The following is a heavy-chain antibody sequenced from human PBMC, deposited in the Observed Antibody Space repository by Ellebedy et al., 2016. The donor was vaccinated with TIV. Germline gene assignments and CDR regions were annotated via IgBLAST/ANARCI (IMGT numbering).Heavy chain of an antibody. J-gene: IGHJ6*02. CDR1: GCTFTSYG. CDR2: ISAYNGNT. CDR3: ARAKQWLVPYYYYGMDV. Sequence: ASVKVSCXASGCTFTSYGISWVRRAPGQGLEWMGWISAYNGNTNYAQKLQGRVTMTTDTSTSTAYMELRSLRSDDTAVYYCARAKQWLVPYYYYGMDVWGQGTTVTVSS. D-gene: IGHD6-19*01. V-gene: IGHV1-18*01.